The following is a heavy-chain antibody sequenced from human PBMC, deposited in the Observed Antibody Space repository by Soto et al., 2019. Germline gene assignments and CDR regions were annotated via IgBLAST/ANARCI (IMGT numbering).Heavy chain of an antibody. Sequence: QPGGSLRLSCAASGFTFSSYGMHWVRQAPGKGLEWVAVIWYDGSNKYYADSVKGRFTISRDNSKNTLYLQMNSLRAEDTAVYYCAGDPYSSSWKSGTFDYWGQGTLVTVSS. V-gene: IGHV3-33*01. CDR1: GFTFSSYG. CDR2: IWYDGSNK. CDR3: AGDPYSSSWKSGTFDY. J-gene: IGHJ4*02. D-gene: IGHD6-13*01.